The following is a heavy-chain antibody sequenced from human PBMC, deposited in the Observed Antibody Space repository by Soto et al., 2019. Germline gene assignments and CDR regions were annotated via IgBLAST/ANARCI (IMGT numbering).Heavy chain of an antibody. CDR3: ARAHLSIAPRSWSGPGYFDY. Sequence: PGESLKISGKGSGYSFTSYWIGWVRQMPGKGLEWMGIIYPGDSDTRYSPSFQGQVTISADKSISTAYLQWSSLKASDTAMYYCARAHLSIAPRSWSGPGYFDYWGQGTLVTVSS. CDR1: GYSFTSYW. D-gene: IGHD6-6*01. V-gene: IGHV5-51*01. J-gene: IGHJ4*02. CDR2: IYPGDSDT.